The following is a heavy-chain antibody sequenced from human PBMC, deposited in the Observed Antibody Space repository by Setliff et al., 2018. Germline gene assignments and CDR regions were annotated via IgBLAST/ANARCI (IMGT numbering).Heavy chain of an antibody. CDR1: GYTFRSYG. CDR2: ISAYSGDT. D-gene: IGHD5-12*01. J-gene: IGHJ6*03. Sequence: ASVKVSCKTSGYTFRSYGVSWVRQAPGQGLEWMGWISAYSGDTIYAQNYQGRVTMTTDTSTSTAYMELRSLRSEDTAVYYCARERGDIVSTTSYYYYMDVWGKGTTVTVSS. CDR3: ARERGDIVSTTSYYYYMDV. V-gene: IGHV1-18*01.